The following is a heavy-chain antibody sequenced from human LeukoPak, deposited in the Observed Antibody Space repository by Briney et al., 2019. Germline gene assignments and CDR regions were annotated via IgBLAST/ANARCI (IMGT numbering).Heavy chain of an antibody. CDR2: ISYDGSNK. V-gene: IGHV3-30-3*01. CDR1: GFTFSSYA. CDR3: ARIAGSTRLFDY. J-gene: IGHJ4*02. D-gene: IGHD6-13*01. Sequence: PGGSLRLSCAASGFTFSSYAMHWVRQAPGKGLEWVAVISYDGSNKYYADSVKGRFTISRDNSKNTLYLQMNSPRAEDTAVYYCARIAGSTRLFDYWGQGTLVTVSS.